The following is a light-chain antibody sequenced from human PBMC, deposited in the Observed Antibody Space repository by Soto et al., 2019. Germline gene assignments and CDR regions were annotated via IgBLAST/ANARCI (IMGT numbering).Light chain of an antibody. CDR3: SSYAGSYSFGV. CDR2: EVS. V-gene: IGLV2-8*01. J-gene: IGLJ1*01. CDR1: SSDVGGYNY. Sequence: QSVLAQPPSASGSPGQSVTISCTGTSSDVGGYNYVSWYQQHPGKAPKLMIFEVSKRPSGVPDRFSGSKSDNTASLTVSGLQAEDEADYCCSSYAGSYSFGVFGTGTKVTVL.